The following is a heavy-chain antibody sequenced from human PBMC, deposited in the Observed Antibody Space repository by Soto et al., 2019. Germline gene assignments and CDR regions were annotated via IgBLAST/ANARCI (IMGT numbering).Heavy chain of an antibody. CDR1: GYTFTNYG. J-gene: IGHJ5*02. CDR2: ISTFNDMV. CDR3: VRDGLRTGSDLFGP. Sequence: ASVKVSCKASGYTFTNYGISWVRQAPGQGPQWLGWISTFNDMVYYTQSLQGRVTMTTDPSTNTAYMELRSLRSDDTAFYYCVRDGLRTGSDLFGPWGQGTLVTVSS. D-gene: IGHD3-16*01. V-gene: IGHV1-18*01.